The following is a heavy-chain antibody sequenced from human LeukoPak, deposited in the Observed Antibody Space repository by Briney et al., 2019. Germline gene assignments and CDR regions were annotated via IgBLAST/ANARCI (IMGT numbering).Heavy chain of an antibody. CDR2: IIPIFGTT. D-gene: IGHD1-26*01. Sequence: SVKVSCKASGGTFSSYAINWVRQAPGQRLEWMGDIIPIFGTTNYAQKFQGRVTITADESTSTAYMELSSLKSEDTAVYYCATDSGSHPNWFDPWGQGTLVTVSS. CDR3: ATDSGSHPNWFDP. V-gene: IGHV1-69*13. J-gene: IGHJ5*02. CDR1: GGTFSSYA.